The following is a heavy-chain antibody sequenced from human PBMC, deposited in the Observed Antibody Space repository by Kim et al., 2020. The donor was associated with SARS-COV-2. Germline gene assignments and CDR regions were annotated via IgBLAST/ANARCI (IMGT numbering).Heavy chain of an antibody. D-gene: IGHD2-2*03. CDR1: GFTFSSYG. CDR2: ISYDGSNK. CDR3: ARDGYCSGTSCYASYYFDY. J-gene: IGHJ4*02. V-gene: IGHV3-33*05. Sequence: GGSLRLSCAASGFTFSSYGMHWVRQAPGKGLEWVAVISYDGSNKYYADSVKGRFTISRDNSKNTLYLQMNSLRAEDTAVYYCARDGYCSGTSCYASYYFDYWGQGTLVTVSS.